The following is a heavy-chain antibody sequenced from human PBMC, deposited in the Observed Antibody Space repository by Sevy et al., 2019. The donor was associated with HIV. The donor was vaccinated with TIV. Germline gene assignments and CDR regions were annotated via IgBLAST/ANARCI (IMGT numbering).Heavy chain of an antibody. V-gene: IGHV1-18*01. J-gene: IGHJ4*02. Sequence: ASVKVSCKISGYTFSTYRITWVRQAPGQGLEWMGWISPHNGDTNYAQKLQDRITMITDTSTNKAFMELTSLRSDETAVYYCARAYCSGGRCYSLAYWGQGTLVTVSS. CDR3: ARAYCSGGRCYSLAY. D-gene: IGHD2-15*01. CDR2: ISPHNGDT. CDR1: GYTFSTYR.